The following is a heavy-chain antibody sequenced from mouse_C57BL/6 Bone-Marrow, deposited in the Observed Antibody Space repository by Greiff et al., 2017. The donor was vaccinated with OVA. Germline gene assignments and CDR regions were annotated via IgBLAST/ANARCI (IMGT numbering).Heavy chain of an antibody. CDR2: INYDGSST. CDR1: GFTFSDYY. J-gene: IGHJ4*01. Sequence: EVKLVESEGGLVQPGSSMKLSCTASGFTFSDYYMAWVRQVPEKGLEWVANINYDGSSTYYLDSLQSRFIISRDNAKNILYLQMSSLKSEDTATYYCAREGDLYYAMDYWGQGTSVTVSS. CDR3: AREGDLYYAMDY. V-gene: IGHV5-16*01.